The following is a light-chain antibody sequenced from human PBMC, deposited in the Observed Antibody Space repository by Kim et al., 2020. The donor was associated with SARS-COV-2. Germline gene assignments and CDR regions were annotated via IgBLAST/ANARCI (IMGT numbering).Light chain of an antibody. CDR1: RLRSYY. Sequence: VGMGERVRITCQGDRLRSYYACWYQQKPGQAPILVIYGKNNRASGIPDRFSGSSSGTTASLTITGTQAGDEADYYCKSRDSNDNVVFGGGTKLTVL. J-gene: IGLJ2*01. V-gene: IGLV3-19*01. CDR2: GKN. CDR3: KSRDSNDNVV.